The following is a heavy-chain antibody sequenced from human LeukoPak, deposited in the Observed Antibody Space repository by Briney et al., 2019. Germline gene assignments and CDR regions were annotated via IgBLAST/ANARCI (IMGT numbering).Heavy chain of an antibody. J-gene: IGHJ2*01. Sequence: GGSLRLSCAASGFTFSSYAMHWVRQAPGKGLEYVSAISSNGGSTYYANSVKGRFTISRDNSKNTLYLQMGSLRAEDMAVYYCARVVTFGYFDLWGRGTLVTVSS. CDR3: ARVVTFGYFDL. V-gene: IGHV3-64*01. CDR1: GFTFSSYA. CDR2: ISSNGGST.